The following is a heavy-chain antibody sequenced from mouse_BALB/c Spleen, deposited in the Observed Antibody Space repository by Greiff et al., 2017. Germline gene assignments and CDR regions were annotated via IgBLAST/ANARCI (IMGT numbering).Heavy chain of an antibody. Sequence: EVQLQESGGGLVKPGGSLKLSCAASGFTFSSYTMSWVRQTPEKRLEWVATISSGGSYTYYPDSVKGRFTISRDNAKNTLYLQMSSLKSEDTAMYYCTRDHYGSSWFAYWGQGTLVTVSA. V-gene: IGHV5-6-4*01. J-gene: IGHJ3*01. CDR1: GFTFSSYT. CDR3: TRDHYGSSWFAY. D-gene: IGHD1-1*01. CDR2: ISSGGSYT.